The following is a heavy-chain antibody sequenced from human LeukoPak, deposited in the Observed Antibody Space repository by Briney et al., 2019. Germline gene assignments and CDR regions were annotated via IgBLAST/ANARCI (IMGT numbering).Heavy chain of an antibody. CDR1: GFTFSSYG. Sequence: GRSLRLSCAASGFTFSSYGMHWVRQAPGKGLEWVAVIWFDGSNKYYADSVKGRFAISRDNSKNTLYLQMNSLRAEDTAVYYCARDYSSGWYLSGGAFDIWGQGTMVTVSS. CDR2: IWFDGSNK. CDR3: ARDYSSGWYLSGGAFDI. J-gene: IGHJ3*02. D-gene: IGHD6-19*01. V-gene: IGHV3-33*01.